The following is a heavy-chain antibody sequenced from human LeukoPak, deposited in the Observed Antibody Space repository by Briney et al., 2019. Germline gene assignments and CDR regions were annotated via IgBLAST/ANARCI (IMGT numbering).Heavy chain of an antibody. CDR1: GYTFTRYD. D-gene: IGHD1-26*01. Sequence: GASVKVSCKASGYTFTRYDINWVRQATGQGLEWMGWMNPKSGNTGHAQKFQGRVTMTRNTSISTAYMELSSLRSEDTAVYYCARGRTQWDWELDPGDYWGQGTLVTVSS. CDR2: MNPKSGNT. J-gene: IGHJ4*02. V-gene: IGHV1-8*01. CDR3: ARGRTQWDWELDPGDY.